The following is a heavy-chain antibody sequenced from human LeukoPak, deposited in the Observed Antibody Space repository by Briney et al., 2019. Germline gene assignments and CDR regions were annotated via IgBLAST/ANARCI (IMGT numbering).Heavy chain of an antibody. D-gene: IGHD6-19*01. CDR2: ISSSSYI. CDR1: GFTFINYN. CDR3: ARSYSSGFDC. V-gene: IGHV3-21*01. Sequence: GGSLRLSCAASGFTFINYNMDWVRQAPGKGLEWVSSISSSSYIYYADSVKGRFTISRDNAKNSLYLQMNSLRAEDTALYYCARSYSSGFDCWGQGTLVTVSS. J-gene: IGHJ4*02.